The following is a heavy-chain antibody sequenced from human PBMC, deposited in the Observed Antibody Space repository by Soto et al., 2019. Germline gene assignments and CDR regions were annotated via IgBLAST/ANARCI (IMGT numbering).Heavy chain of an antibody. V-gene: IGHV5-51*01. CDR2: IYPGDSDT. D-gene: IGHD6-19*01. CDR1: GYSFTSYW. Sequence: PGESLKISCKGSGYSFTSYWIGWVRQMPGKGLEWMGIIYPGDSDTRYSPSFQGQVTISADKSISTAYLQWSSLKASDTAMYYCATTAVAGTKYHYYYYYGMDVWGQGTTVTVPS. J-gene: IGHJ6*02. CDR3: ATTAVAGTKYHYYYYYGMDV.